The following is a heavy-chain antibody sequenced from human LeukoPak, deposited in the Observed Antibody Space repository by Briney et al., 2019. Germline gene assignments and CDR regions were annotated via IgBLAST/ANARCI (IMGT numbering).Heavy chain of an antibody. CDR1: GGSISGYY. Sequence: SETLSLTCTVSGGSISGYYWSWIRQPPGKGLEWIGEINHSGSTNYNPSLKSRVTISVDTSKNQFSLKLSSVTAADTAVYYCARTVTMVRGAPLVYWGQGTLVTVSS. V-gene: IGHV4-34*01. D-gene: IGHD3-10*01. CDR3: ARTVTMVRGAPLVY. CDR2: INHSGST. J-gene: IGHJ4*02.